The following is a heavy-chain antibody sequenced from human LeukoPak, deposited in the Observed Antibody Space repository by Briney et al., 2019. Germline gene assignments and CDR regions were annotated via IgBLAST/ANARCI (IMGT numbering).Heavy chain of an antibody. Sequence: PTGGSLRLSCAASGFTFSSYEMNWVRQAPGKGLEWVSYISSSGSAIYYADSVKGRFTISRGNAKNSLYLQMNSLRAEDTAVYYCAELGITMIGGVRGKGTTVTISS. CDR2: ISSSGSAI. CDR1: GFTFSSYE. J-gene: IGHJ6*04. D-gene: IGHD3-10*02. CDR3: AELGITMIGGV. V-gene: IGHV3-48*03.